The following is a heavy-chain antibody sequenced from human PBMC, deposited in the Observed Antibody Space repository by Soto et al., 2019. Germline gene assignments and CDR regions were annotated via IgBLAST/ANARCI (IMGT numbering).Heavy chain of an antibody. D-gene: IGHD6-13*01. J-gene: IGHJ2*01. CDR1: GYSISSSNW. CDR3: ARNGGGAAAAELYWYFDL. CDR2: IYYSGST. Sequence: SETLSLTCAVSGYSISSSNWWGWIRQPPGKGLEWIGYIYYSGSTYYNPSLKSRVTMSVDTSKNQFSLKLSSVTAVDTAVYYCARNGGGAAAAELYWYFDLWGRGTLVTVSS. V-gene: IGHV4-28*01.